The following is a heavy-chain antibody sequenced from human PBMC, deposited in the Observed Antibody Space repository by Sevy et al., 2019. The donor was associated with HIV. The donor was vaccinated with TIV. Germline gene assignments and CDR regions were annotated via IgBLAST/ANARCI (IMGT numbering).Heavy chain of an antibody. CDR3: ARDGGCTSTSCLLYFDY. D-gene: IGHD2-2*01. CDR2: ISSGSSYI. CDR1: GFTFSTYT. J-gene: IGHJ4*02. Sequence: GGSLRLSCAASGFTFSTYTMNWVRQAPGKGLEWVSSISSGSSYIYYAVSVKGRFTISRDNAKNSLYLQMNSLRAEDTAIYYCARDGGCTSTSCLLYFDYWGQGTPVTVSS. V-gene: IGHV3-21*01.